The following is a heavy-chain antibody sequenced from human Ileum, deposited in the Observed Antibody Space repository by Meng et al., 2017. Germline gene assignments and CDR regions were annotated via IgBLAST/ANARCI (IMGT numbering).Heavy chain of an antibody. CDR2: INTDGSDT. J-gene: IGHJ5*02. Sequence: ERVVWSGGCLVPPGGSRSISWADYGFTFSSYWMHWVRQAPGKGLVWVARINTDGSDTRYADSVKGRFTISRDNAQNMVYLQMNSLRAEDTAVYYCARDKPHNWFDPWGQGTLVTVSS. CDR3: ARDKPHNWFDP. V-gene: IGHV3-74*01. CDR1: GFTFSSYW.